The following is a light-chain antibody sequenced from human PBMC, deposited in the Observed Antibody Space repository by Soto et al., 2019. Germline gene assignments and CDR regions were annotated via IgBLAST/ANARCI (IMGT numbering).Light chain of an antibody. V-gene: IGKV1-12*01. J-gene: IGKJ1*01. Sequence: DIQMTQSPSSVSASVGDRVTITCRASQGIGSWLAWYQQKPGKAPKLLIYAASSLQSGVPSRFSGSGSGTDFTLTISSLLPEDSATYYCQQANSFPRTFGQGTMVEIE. CDR1: QGIGSW. CDR3: QQANSFPRT. CDR2: AAS.